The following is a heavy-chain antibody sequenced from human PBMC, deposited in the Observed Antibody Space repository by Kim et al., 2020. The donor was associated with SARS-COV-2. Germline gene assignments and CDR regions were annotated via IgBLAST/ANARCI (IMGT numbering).Heavy chain of an antibody. CDR2: IYYRVST. J-gene: IGHJ5*02. CDR1: GGSISSYY. D-gene: IGHD1-26*01. CDR3: AGDVSVSYLSWFDP. Sequence: SETLSLTCTVSGGSISSYYWSWIRQPPGKGLEWFGYIYYRVSTNYHPSLKNRVTISVDTSKNQFSLKLSSVTAADTGVYYCAGDVSVSYLSWFDPWGQGTLVTVSS. V-gene: IGHV4-59*01.